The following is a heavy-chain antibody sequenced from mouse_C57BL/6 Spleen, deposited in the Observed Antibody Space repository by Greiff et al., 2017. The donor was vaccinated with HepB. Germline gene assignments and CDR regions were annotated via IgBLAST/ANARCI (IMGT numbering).Heavy chain of an antibody. Sequence: QVQLQQSGAELARPGASVKMSCKASGYTFTSYTMHWVKQRPGQGLEWIGYINPSSGYTKYNQKFKDKATLTADKSSSTAYMQLSSLTSEDSAVYYCERFGGNYGMDYWGQGTSVTVSS. D-gene: IGHD2-1*01. CDR1: GYTFTSYT. CDR2: INPSSGYT. CDR3: ERFGGNYGMDY. J-gene: IGHJ4*01. V-gene: IGHV1-4*01.